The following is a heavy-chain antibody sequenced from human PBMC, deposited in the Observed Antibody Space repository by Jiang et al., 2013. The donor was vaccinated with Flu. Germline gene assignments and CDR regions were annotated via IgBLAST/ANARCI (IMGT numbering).Heavy chain of an antibody. D-gene: IGHD1-26*01. V-gene: IGHV4-39*01. Sequence: GPGLVKASETLSLTCTVSNASITSGSSYWAWIRQPPGRGLEWIASIYHSGNSYYNPSLKSRVTVSIDTSKSQFSVKLNSMTATDTAVYYCARLHNSWYRREYFHSWGQGTLVTVSS. J-gene: IGHJ4*02. CDR2: IYHSGNS. CDR1: NASITSGSSY. CDR3: ARLHNSWYRREYFHS.